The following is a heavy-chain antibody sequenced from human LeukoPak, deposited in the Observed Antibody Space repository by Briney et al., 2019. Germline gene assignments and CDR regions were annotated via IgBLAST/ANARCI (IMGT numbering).Heavy chain of an antibody. CDR1: GFTLCGSA. D-gene: IGHD1-1*01. Sequence: GGSLRLSCSASGFTLCGSAMDCVRQAPGKGLEYVSAISSGGDSAYYPDSVRGRVTIARDNSKNTLYLQMSSLRPDDTAVYYCVRYLTWGQGTQVTV. V-gene: IGHV3-64D*09. J-gene: IGHJ4*02. CDR2: ISSGGDSA. CDR3: VRYLT.